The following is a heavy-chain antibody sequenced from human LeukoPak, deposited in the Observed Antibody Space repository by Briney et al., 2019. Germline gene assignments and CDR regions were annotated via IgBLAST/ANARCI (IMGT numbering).Heavy chain of an antibody. J-gene: IGHJ4*02. D-gene: IGHD5-12*01. Sequence: SETLSLTCAVYGGSFSGYYWSWIRQPPGKGLEWIGYIYYSGSTNYNPSLKSRVTISLDTSKNQFSLKLSSVTAAGTAVYYCARITSATWASLGYWGQGTLVTVSS. CDR2: IYYSGST. CDR3: ARITSATWASLGY. V-gene: IGHV4-59*01. CDR1: GGSFSGYY.